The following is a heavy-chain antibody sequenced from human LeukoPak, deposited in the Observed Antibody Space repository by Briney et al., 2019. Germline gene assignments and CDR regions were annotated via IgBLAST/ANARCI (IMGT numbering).Heavy chain of an antibody. J-gene: IGHJ3*01. CDR2: IYYSGST. Sequence: SETLSLTCTVSGGSISTYYWSWIRQPPGKGLEWIGYIYYSGSTNYNPSLKSRLTISVDTSKNQFSLKLSSVTAADTAVYYCARPRATGQGIFDLWGQGAMVTVSS. CDR1: GGSISTYY. V-gene: IGHV4-59*08. D-gene: IGHD5-12*01. CDR3: ARPRATGQGIFDL.